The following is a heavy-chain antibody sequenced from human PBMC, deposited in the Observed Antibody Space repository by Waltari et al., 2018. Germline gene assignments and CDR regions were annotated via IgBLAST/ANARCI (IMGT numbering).Heavy chain of an antibody. Sequence: QVQLVQSGAEVKKPGASVKVSCKASGYTFTSYAMHWVRQAPGQRLEWMGWINAGNGNTKYSQKFQGRVTITRDTSASTAYMELSSLRSEDTAVYYCARSLSIVATMVKGYWGQGTLVTVSS. D-gene: IGHD5-12*01. J-gene: IGHJ4*02. V-gene: IGHV1-3*01. CDR2: INAGNGNT. CDR3: ARSLSIVATMVKGY. CDR1: GYTFTSYA.